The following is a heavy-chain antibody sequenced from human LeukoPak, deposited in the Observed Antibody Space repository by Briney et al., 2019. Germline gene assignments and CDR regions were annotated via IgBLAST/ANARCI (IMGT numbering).Heavy chain of an antibody. V-gene: IGHV4-34*01. CDR3: ARGPRIQLWLGRYYSDY. CDR1: GGSFSGYY. Sequence: SETLSLTCAVYGGSFSGYYWSWIRQPPGKGLEWIGEINHSGSTNYNPSLKSRVTISVDTSKNQFSLKLSSVTAADTAVYYCARGPRIQLWLGRYYSDYWGQGTLVTVSS. J-gene: IGHJ4*02. D-gene: IGHD5-18*01. CDR2: INHSGST.